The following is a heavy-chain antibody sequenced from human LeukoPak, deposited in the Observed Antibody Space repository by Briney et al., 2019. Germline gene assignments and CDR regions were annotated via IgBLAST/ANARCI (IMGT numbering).Heavy chain of an antibody. CDR1: GFTFSSYS. V-gene: IGHV3-21*01. D-gene: IGHD4-17*01. Sequence: GGSLRLSCAASGFTFSSYSMNWVRQAPGKGLEWVSSISSSSSYIYYADSVKGRFTISRDNAKNSLYLQMNSLRVEDTAVYYCARDLGDYIPLVDYWGQGTLVTVSS. CDR2: ISSSSSYI. CDR3: ARDLGDYIPLVDY. J-gene: IGHJ4*02.